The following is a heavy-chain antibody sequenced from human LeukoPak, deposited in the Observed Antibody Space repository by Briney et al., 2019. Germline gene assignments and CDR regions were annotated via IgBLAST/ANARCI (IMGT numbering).Heavy chain of an antibody. CDR3: ARSAGSSCYQYYFDY. CDR1: GFTVSSNY. J-gene: IGHJ4*02. V-gene: IGHV3-66*01. CDR2: IYSGGST. D-gene: IGHD6-13*01. Sequence: GGSLRLSCAASGFTVSSNYMSWVRPAPGKGLEWVSVIYSGGSTYYADSVKGRFTISRDNSKNTLYLQMNSLRAEDTAVYYCARSAGSSCYQYYFDYWGQGTLVTVSS.